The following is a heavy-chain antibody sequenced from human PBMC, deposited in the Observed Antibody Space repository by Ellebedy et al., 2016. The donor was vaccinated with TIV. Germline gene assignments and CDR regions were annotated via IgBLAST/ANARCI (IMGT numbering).Heavy chain of an antibody. CDR3: ARAGGSDSSGYSFDY. V-gene: IGHV1-69*06. CDR1: GGTFSSYA. CDR2: IIPIFGTA. J-gene: IGHJ4*02. Sequence: ASVKVSCKASGGTFSSYAISWVRQAPGQGLEWMGGIIPIFGTANYAQKFQGRVTMTEDTSTDTAYMELSRLRSDDTAVYYCARAGGSDSSGYSFDYWGQGTLVTVSS. D-gene: IGHD3-22*01.